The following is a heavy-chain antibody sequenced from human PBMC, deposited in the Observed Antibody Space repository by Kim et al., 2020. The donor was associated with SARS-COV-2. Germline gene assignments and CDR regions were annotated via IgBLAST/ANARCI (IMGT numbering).Heavy chain of an antibody. CDR3: ARWVPAAMLSPQNYYYYGMDV. D-gene: IGHD2-2*01. CDR1: GGTFSSYA. CDR2: IIPIFGTA. J-gene: IGHJ6*02. Sequence: SVKVSCKASGGTFSSYAISWVRQAPGQGLEWMGGIIPIFGTANYAQKFQGRVTITADESTSTAYMELSSLRSEDTAVYYCARWVPAAMLSPQNYYYYGMDVWGQGTTVTVSS. V-gene: IGHV1-69*13.